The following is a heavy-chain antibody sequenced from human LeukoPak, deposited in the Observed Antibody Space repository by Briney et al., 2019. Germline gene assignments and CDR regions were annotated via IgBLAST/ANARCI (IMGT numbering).Heavy chain of an antibody. J-gene: IGHJ3*02. CDR3: ARAYDSSGYLLAFDI. Sequence: SETLSLTCTLSGGSITSGNYFCTWIRQPAGKGLELIVRIYMSGTTTYNPSLKSRVTISLDRSRNQFSVILISVTAADTAVYYCARAYDSSGYLLAFDIWGQGTMTTVSS. V-gene: IGHV4-61*02. CDR1: GGSITSGNYF. D-gene: IGHD3-22*01. CDR2: IYMSGTT.